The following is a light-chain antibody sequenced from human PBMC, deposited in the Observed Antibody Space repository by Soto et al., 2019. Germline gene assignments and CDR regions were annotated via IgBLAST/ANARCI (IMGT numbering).Light chain of an antibody. J-gene: IGKJ1*01. CDR2: DAY. Sequence: AIQLTQSPSSLSASVGDRVTITCRASQGISSALAWYQQKPGKAPKLLIYDAYSLESGVPSRCSGSGCGTDFSLTFRCLQTEYFATYYCQEFNSYLWTFGQGTKVEIK. V-gene: IGKV1-13*02. CDR1: QGISSA. CDR3: QEFNSYLWT.